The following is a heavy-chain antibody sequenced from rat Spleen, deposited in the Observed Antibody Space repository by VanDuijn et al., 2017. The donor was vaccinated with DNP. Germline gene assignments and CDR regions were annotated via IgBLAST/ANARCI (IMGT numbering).Heavy chain of an antibody. CDR3: ARHDNFDWFAY. V-gene: IGHV5-7*01. CDR1: GFSFSDYN. Sequence: DVQLVESGGGLVQPGRSLKLSCVGSGFSFSDYNMAWVRQAPKKGLEWVTTVSTSGTRTYYPDSVQGRFTISRDDAKSSLYLQMNSLKSEDTATYYCARHDNFDWFAYWGQGTLVTVSS. CDR2: VSTSGTRT. J-gene: IGHJ3*01. D-gene: IGHD1-10*01.